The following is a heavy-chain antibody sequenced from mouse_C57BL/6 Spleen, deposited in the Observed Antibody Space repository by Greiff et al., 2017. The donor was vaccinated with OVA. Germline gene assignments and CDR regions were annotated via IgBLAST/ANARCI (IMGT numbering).Heavy chain of an antibody. V-gene: IGHV5-17*01. Sequence: EVKLVESGGGLVKPGGSLKLSCAASGFTFSDYGMHWVRQAPEKGLEWVAYISSGSSTIYYADTVKGRFTISRDNAKNTLFLQMTSLRSEDTAMYYCARDDWEGGIDAMDYWGQGTSVTVSS. CDR2: ISSGSSTI. J-gene: IGHJ4*01. CDR3: ARDDWEGGIDAMDY. D-gene: IGHD4-1*01. CDR1: GFTFSDYG.